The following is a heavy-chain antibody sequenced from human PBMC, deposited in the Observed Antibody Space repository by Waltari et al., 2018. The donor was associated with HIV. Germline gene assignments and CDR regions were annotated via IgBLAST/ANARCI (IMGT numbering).Heavy chain of an antibody. V-gene: IGHV3-48*01. D-gene: IGHD4-17*01. CDR1: GLTFSTYG. J-gene: IGHJ5*02. CDR3: ARDPGHDYPRGWFDP. Sequence: EVQLVESGGGLVQPGGSLRLSCAASGLTFSTYGTNWVRQAPGKGLEWIAYISGTNSSIYYADSVKGRFSISRDNANNSLYLQMNGLRAEDTAVYYCARDPGHDYPRGWFDPWGQGILVTVSS. CDR2: ISGTNSSI.